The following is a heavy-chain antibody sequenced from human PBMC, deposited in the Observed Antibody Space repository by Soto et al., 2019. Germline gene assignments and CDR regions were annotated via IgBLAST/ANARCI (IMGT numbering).Heavy chain of an antibody. Sequence: QVQLVQSGAEVKKPGASVKVSCKASGYTFTGYYMHWVRQAPGQGLEWMGWINPNSGGTNYAQKFVGWVTRSRDTSISTAYLELSELRSDDTAVYYCARGIAAAAAGGMDVWGQGTTVTVSS. J-gene: IGHJ6*02. CDR3: ARGIAAAAAGGMDV. D-gene: IGHD6-13*01. CDR2: INPNSGGT. CDR1: GYTFTGYY. V-gene: IGHV1-2*04.